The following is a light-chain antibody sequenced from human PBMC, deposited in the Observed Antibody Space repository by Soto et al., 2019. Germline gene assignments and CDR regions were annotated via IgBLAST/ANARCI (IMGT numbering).Light chain of an antibody. V-gene: IGKV3-20*01. CDR1: QSVSSSY. CDR3: QQCGSSPLT. CDR2: GAS. J-gene: IGKJ1*01. Sequence: EIVLTQSPGTLSLSPGERATLSCRASQSVSSSYLAWYQQTPGQAPRLLIYGASSRATGIPDRFSGSGSGTDFTLTISRLEPEDFAVYYCQQCGSSPLTFGQGTKVEIK.